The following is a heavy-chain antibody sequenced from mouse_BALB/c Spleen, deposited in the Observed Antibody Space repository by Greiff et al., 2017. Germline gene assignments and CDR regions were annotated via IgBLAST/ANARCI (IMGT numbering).Heavy chain of an antibody. V-gene: IGHV3-2*02. CDR2: ISYSGST. Sequence: EVQLQQSGPGLVKPSQSLSLTCTVTGYSITSDCAWNWIRQFPGNKLEWMGYISYSGSTSYNPSLKSRISITRDTSKNQFFLQLNSVTTEDTATYYCARSYYDYSWFAYWGQGTLVTVSA. CDR3: ARSYYDYSWFAY. D-gene: IGHD2-4*01. CDR1: GYSITSDCA. J-gene: IGHJ3*01.